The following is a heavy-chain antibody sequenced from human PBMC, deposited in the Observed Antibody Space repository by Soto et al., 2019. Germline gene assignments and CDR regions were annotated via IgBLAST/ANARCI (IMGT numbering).Heavy chain of an antibody. Sequence: QVQLVQSGAEVKKPGASVKVSCKASGYTFTGYYMHWVRQAPGQGLEWMGWINPTSGGTNYAQKFQGRVTMTRDTSISTAYMELSRLRSDDTAVYDCARASEPPRDAFDIWGQGTMVTVSS. V-gene: IGHV1-2*02. D-gene: IGHD1-26*01. J-gene: IGHJ3*02. CDR2: INPTSGGT. CDR1: GYTFTGYY. CDR3: ARASEPPRDAFDI.